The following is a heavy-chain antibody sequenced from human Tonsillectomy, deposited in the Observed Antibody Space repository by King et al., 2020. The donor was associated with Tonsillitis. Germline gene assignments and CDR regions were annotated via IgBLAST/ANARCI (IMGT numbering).Heavy chain of an antibody. CDR3: ARGTTTVTPLYYFDY. D-gene: IGHD4-17*01. V-gene: IGHV3-21*01. CDR2: ISSSSTYR. CDR1: GFTFSSYN. J-gene: IGHJ4*02. Sequence: VQLVESGGGLVNPGGSLRLSCAASGFTFSSYNMNWVRQAPGKGLEWVSSISSSSTYRNYADSMKGRFTISRDNAKNSLYLQMNSLRAEDTAVDYCARGTTTVTPLYYFDYWGQGTLVTVSS.